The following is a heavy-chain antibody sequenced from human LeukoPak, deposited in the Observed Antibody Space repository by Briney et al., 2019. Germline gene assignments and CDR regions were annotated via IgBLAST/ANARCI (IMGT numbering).Heavy chain of an antibody. CDR2: ISSGGDST. CDR1: GFRFSTYA. Sequence: PGGSLRLSCAASGFRFSTYAMNWVRQAPGKGLAWVSGISSGGDSTYFADSVKGRFTISRDNSKNTVFLHMNSLRAEDTAVYYCAKVAPRGSSWYAFNYWGQGTLVTVSS. J-gene: IGHJ4*02. V-gene: IGHV3-23*01. CDR3: AKVAPRGSSWYAFNY. D-gene: IGHD6-13*01.